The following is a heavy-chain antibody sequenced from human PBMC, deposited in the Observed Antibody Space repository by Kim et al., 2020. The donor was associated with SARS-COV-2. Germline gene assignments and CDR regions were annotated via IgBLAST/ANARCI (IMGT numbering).Heavy chain of an antibody. Sequence: SETLSLTCTVSGGSISSGGYYWSWIRQHPGKGLEWIGYIYYSGSTYYNPSLKSRVTISVDTSKNQFSLKLSSVTAADTAVYYCATETTVVRNAFDIWGQGTMVTVSS. V-gene: IGHV4-31*03. CDR3: ATETTVVRNAFDI. J-gene: IGHJ3*02. CDR1: GGSISSGGYY. CDR2: IYYSGST. D-gene: IGHD4-17*01.